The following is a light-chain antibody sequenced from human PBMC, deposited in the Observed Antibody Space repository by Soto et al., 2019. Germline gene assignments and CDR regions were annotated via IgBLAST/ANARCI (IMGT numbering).Light chain of an antibody. J-gene: IGKJ1*01. CDR1: QSVSSSY. V-gene: IGKV3-20*01. CDR2: GAS. Sequence: EIVLTQSPGTLSLSPGERAAISCRASQSVSSSYLAWYQQKPGQAPGLLIYGASSRATGIPDRFSGSGSGTDFTLTISRLEPEDFAVYYCQQYGSSPRTFGQGTKVEIK. CDR3: QQYGSSPRT.